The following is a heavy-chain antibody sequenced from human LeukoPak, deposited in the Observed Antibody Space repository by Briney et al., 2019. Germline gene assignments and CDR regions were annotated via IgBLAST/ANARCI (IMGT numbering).Heavy chain of an antibody. CDR1: GFTFSNYY. CDR3: ARGGTVVVPAAINWFDP. CDR2: ISSSGSTI. V-gene: IGHV3-11*01. J-gene: IGHJ5*02. Sequence: GGSLRLSCAASGFTFSNYYMSWIRQAPGKGLEWVSYISSSGSTIYYADSVKGRFTISRDNAKNSLYLQMNSLRAEDTAVYYCARGGTVVVPAAINWFDPWGQGTLVTVSS. D-gene: IGHD2-2*02.